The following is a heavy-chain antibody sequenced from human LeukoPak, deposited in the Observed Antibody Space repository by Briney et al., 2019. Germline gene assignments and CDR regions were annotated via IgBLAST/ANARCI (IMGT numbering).Heavy chain of an antibody. CDR3: ATEYGNWFDP. Sequence: ASVKVSCKVSGYTLTELSMHWVRQAPGKGLEWMGGFDPEDGETIYAQKFQGRVTITEDTSTDTAYMELSSLRSEDTAVYYCATEYGNWFDPWGQGTLVTVSS. CDR1: GYTLTELS. V-gene: IGHV1-24*01. J-gene: IGHJ5*02. CDR2: FDPEDGET. D-gene: IGHD3-10*01.